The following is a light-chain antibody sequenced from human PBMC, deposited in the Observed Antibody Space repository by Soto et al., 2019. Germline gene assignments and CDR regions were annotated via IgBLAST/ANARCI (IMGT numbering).Light chain of an antibody. V-gene: IGKV3-11*01. CDR3: QQRSNWPRT. Sequence: EIVLTQSPATPSLSPGERATLSCRASQSVSSYLAWYQQKPGQAPRLLIYDASNRATGIPARFSGSGSGTDFTLTISSLEPEDFAFYYCQQRSNWPRTFGQGTKVEIK. J-gene: IGKJ1*01. CDR2: DAS. CDR1: QSVSSY.